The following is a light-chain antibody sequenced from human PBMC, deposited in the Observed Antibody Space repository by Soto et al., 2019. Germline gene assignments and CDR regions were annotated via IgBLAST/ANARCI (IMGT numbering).Light chain of an antibody. CDR2: DVT. Sequence: QSALTQPASVSGSPGQSLTISCTGTSSDVGGYNYVSWYQHHPGKAPKPIIYDVTNRPSGVSNPFSGSKSGNTASLTISGLQPEDEADYYCSSYTTSNTRQIVFGTGTKVTVL. V-gene: IGLV2-14*03. CDR3: SSYTTSNTRQIV. CDR1: SSDVGGYNY. J-gene: IGLJ1*01.